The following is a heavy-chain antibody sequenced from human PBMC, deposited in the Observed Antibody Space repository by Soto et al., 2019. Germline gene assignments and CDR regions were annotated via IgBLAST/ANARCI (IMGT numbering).Heavy chain of an antibody. CDR2: IYWNDDK. V-gene: IGHV2-5*01. Sequence: SGPTLVNPTQTLTLTCTFSGFSLSTSGVGVGWIRQPPGKALEWLALIYWNDDKRYSPSLESRLTITKDTSKNQVVLTMTNMDPVDTATYYCAHRPKYSSSWYFDYWGQGTLVTVSS. J-gene: IGHJ4*02. D-gene: IGHD6-13*01. CDR3: AHRPKYSSSWYFDY. CDR1: GFSLSTSGVG.